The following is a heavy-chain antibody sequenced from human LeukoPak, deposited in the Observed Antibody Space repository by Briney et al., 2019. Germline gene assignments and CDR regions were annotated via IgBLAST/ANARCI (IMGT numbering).Heavy chain of an antibody. CDR1: GFTFSSYW. CDR3: AKDPSDLGGSGSNNYFDC. Sequence: GGSLRLSCAASGFTFSSYWMTWVRQAPGKGLEWVSGITYSSGYTYYADSVKGRFTISRDNSRNTLYLQMNSLRAEDTAVYYCAKDPSDLGGSGSNNYFDCWGQGTLVTVSS. D-gene: IGHD3-10*01. V-gene: IGHV3-23*01. CDR2: ITYSSGYT. J-gene: IGHJ4*02.